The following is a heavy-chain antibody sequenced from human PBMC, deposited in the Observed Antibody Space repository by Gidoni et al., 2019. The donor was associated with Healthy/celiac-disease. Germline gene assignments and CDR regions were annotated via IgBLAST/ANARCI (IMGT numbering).Heavy chain of an antibody. V-gene: IGHV4-38-2*02. CDR1: GYSISSGYY. CDR3: ARVSSDFWSGWERVGFGFDP. D-gene: IGHD3-3*01. J-gene: IGHJ5*02. CDR2: IYHSGST. Sequence: QVQLPESGPGLVKPSETLSLTCTVSGYSISSGYYWGWIRQPPGKGLEWIGSIYHSGSTYYNPSLKSRVTISVDTSKNQFSLKLSSVTAADTAVYYCARVSSDFWSGWERVGFGFDPWGQGTLVTVSS.